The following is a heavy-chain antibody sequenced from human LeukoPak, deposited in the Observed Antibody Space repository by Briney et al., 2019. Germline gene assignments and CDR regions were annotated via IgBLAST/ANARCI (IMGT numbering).Heavy chain of an antibody. CDR2: IYYSGST. CDR1: GDSIRSSSYY. J-gene: IGHJ4*02. Sequence: SETLSLTCTVSGDSIRSSSYYWCFIHPPPGKRLELVGSIYYSGSTYYSPSLKSRVTISVDTSKNQLSLKLSSVTAADTAMYYCARNSTYYYDRSTYSYFDDWGQGTLVTVCS. CDR3: ARNSTYYYDRSTYSYFDD. D-gene: IGHD3-22*01. V-gene: IGHV4-39*01.